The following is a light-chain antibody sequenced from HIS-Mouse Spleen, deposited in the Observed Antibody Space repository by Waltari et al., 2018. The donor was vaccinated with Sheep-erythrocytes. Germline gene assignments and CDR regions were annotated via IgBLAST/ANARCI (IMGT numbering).Light chain of an antibody. CDR2: EDS. J-gene: IGLJ2*01. V-gene: IGLV3-1*01. CDR3: QAWDSSTVV. CDR1: ALPKKY. Sequence: SYELTQPPSVSVSPGQTARITCSGDALPKKYAYWYQQKSGQAPVLVIYEDSKRPSGITERFSGSNSGNTATLTISGTQAMDEADYYCQAWDSSTVVFGGGTKLTVL.